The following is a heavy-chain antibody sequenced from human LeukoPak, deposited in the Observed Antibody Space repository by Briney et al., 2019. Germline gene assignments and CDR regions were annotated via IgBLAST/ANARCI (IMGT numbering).Heavy chain of an antibody. CDR1: GFTFSSYV. CDR2: ISGSGAGT. Sequence: GGSLRLSCGASGFTFSSYVLSWVRQAPEKGLEWVATISGSGAGTYYADSVKGRFTISRDNSKNTLHLQMNSLRAEDTAVYFRATRGTTATKYLEYWGQGTLVTVSS. CDR3: ATRGTTATKYLEY. J-gene: IGHJ4*02. V-gene: IGHV3-23*01. D-gene: IGHD1-1*01.